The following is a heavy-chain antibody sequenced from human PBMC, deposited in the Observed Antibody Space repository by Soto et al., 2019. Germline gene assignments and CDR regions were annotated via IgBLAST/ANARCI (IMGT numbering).Heavy chain of an antibody. J-gene: IGHJ6*02. CDR3: ARLAAALRYYYYGMDV. CDR2: INHSGST. Sequence: SETLSLTCAVYGGSFSGYYWSWIRQPPGKGLEWIGEINHSGSTNYNPSLKSRVTISVDTSKNQFSLKLSSVTAADTAVYYCARLAAALRYYYYGMDVWGQGTTVTVSS. CDR1: GGSFSGYY. D-gene: IGHD6-13*01. V-gene: IGHV4-34*01.